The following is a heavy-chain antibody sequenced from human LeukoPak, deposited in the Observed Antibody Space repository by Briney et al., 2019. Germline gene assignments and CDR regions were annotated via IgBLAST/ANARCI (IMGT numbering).Heavy chain of an antibody. J-gene: IGHJ4*02. CDR3: ARVRGQLLVLFDY. V-gene: IGHV1-2*02. Sequence: ASVKVSCKASGYTFTSYYMHWVRQAPGQGLEWMGWINPNSGGTNYAQKFQGRVTMTRDTSISTAYMELSRLRSDDTAVYYCARVRGQLLVLFDYWGQGTLVTVSS. CDR1: GYTFTSYY. D-gene: IGHD2-2*01. CDR2: INPNSGGT.